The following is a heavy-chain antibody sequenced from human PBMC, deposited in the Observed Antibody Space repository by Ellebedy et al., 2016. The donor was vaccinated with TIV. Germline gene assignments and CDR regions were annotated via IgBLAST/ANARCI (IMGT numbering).Heavy chain of an antibody. V-gene: IGHV1-8*01. Sequence: ASVKVSXXASGYTFTSYDINWVRQATGQGLEWMGWMNPNSGNTGYAQKFQGRVTMTRNTSISTAYMELSSLRSEDTAVYYCARDRLGSGSNFDYWGQGTLVTVSS. D-gene: IGHD3-10*01. J-gene: IGHJ4*02. CDR2: MNPNSGNT. CDR1: GYTFTSYD. CDR3: ARDRLGSGSNFDY.